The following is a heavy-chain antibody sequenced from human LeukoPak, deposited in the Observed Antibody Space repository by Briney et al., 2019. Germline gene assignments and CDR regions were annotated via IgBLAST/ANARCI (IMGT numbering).Heavy chain of an antibody. J-gene: IGHJ4*02. V-gene: IGHV1-8*01. CDR3: ARAPMGRGALY. D-gene: IGHD3-10*01. CDR1: GYTFTNVD. Sequence: ASVKVSCKASGYTFTNVDINWVRQAPGQGLEWMGWMNPVSGNAGSAQKFQGRVTLTGDTSMSTAYMEVTSLRSDDTAFYYCARAPMGRGALYWGQGTLVTVNS. CDR2: MNPVSGNA.